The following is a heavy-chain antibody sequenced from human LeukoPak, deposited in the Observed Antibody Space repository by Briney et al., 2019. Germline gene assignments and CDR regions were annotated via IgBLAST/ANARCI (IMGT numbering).Heavy chain of an antibody. J-gene: IGHJ4*02. V-gene: IGHV3-72*01. Sequence: GGSLRLSCAASGFSFSDHYMDWVRQAPGKGLEWVARSRNKANSYTTEYAASVKGRFTISRDDSKTSLYLQMNSLKTEDTAVYYCTTGALVGSTRFDCWGQGTLVTVSS. CDR3: TTGALVGSTRFDC. CDR1: GFSFSDHY. D-gene: IGHD1-26*01. CDR2: SRNKANSYTT.